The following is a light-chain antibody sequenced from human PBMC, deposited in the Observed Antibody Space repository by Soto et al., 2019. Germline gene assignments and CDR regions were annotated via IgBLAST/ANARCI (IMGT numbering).Light chain of an antibody. J-gene: IGLJ2*01. CDR1: SSDVGGYNF. V-gene: IGLV2-14*01. Sequence: QSALTQPASVSGSPGQSITISCTGTSSDVGGYNFVSWYQQHPGKAPKLMIYEVTDRPSGVSNRFSGSKSGSTASLTISGLQAEDEADYYCSSYTCRNTLAFGGGTKLTVL. CDR3: SSYTCRNTLA. CDR2: EVT.